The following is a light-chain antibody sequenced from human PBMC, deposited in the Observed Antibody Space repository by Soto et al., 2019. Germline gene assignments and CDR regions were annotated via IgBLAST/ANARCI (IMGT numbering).Light chain of an antibody. CDR2: AAS. V-gene: IGKV1-9*01. Sequence: DIQLTQSPSFVSASVGERVTITCRASQDIGRYLAWYQQKPGEAPKLLISAASTLQSGVPSRFSGSGSGTEFTLTVSYLLPGDFATYYCQQLYSYSSFGQGTRLEIK. CDR1: QDIGRY. CDR3: QQLYSYSS. J-gene: IGKJ5*01.